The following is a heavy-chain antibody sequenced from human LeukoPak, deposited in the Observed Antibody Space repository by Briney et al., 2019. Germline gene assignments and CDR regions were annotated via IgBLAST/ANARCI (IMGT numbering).Heavy chain of an antibody. J-gene: IGHJ6*03. CDR3: ARDYTGSYYYYYMDV. V-gene: IGHV4-61*02. D-gene: IGHD2-8*02. CDR2: IYTSGSS. CDR1: GGSIGSGSYY. Sequence: SQTLSLTCTVSGGSIGSGSYYWSWIRQPAGKGLEWIGRIYTSGSSNYNPSLKSRVTISVDTSKNQFSLKLSSVTAADTAVYYCARDYTGSYYYYYMDVWGKGTTVTVSS.